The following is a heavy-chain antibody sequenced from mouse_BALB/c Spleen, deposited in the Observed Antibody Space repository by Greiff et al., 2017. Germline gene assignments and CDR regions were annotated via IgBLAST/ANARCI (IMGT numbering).Heavy chain of an antibody. V-gene: IGHV5-4*02. CDR3: ARDLQFLGYFDV. Sequence: EVKLVESGGGLVKPGGSLKLSCAASGFTFSDYYMYWVRQTPEKRLEWVATISDGGSYTYYPDSVKGRFTISRDNAKNNLYLQMSSLKSEDTAMYYCARDLQFLGYFDVWGAGTTVTVSS. CDR2: ISDGGSYT. J-gene: IGHJ1*01. CDR1: GFTFSDYY.